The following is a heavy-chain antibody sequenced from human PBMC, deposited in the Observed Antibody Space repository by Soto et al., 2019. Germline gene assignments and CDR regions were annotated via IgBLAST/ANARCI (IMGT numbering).Heavy chain of an antibody. V-gene: IGHV3-48*03. CDR3: VRSWGVYCSSTRCYSPWLDP. CDR1: GFTFSSHE. CDR2: ISSSGSPI. D-gene: IGHD2-2*02. J-gene: IGHJ5*02. Sequence: EVQLVESGGGLVQPGGSLRLSCVASGFTFSSHEMNWVRQAPGKGLEWVSYISSSGSPIDYADSVRGRFTISRDNAKNSVILQMNSLRVEDTAVYHCVRSWGVYCSSTRCYSPWLDPWGQGTLVTVSS.